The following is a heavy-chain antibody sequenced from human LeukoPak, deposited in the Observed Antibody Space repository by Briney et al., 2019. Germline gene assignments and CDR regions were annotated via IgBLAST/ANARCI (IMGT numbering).Heavy chain of an antibody. CDR3: ARGSYYYDSSGSTLFD. CDR1: GFTFSSYS. Sequence: GGSLRLSCAASGFTFSSYSMNWVRQAPGKGLEWVSSISSSGSTIYYADSVKGRFTISRDNAKNSLYLQMNSLRAEDTAVYYCARGSYYYDSSGSTLFDWGQGTLVTVSS. CDR2: ISSSGSTI. D-gene: IGHD3-22*01. V-gene: IGHV3-48*04. J-gene: IGHJ4*02.